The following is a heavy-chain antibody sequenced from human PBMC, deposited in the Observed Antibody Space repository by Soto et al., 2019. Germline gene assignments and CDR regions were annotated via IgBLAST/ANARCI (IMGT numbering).Heavy chain of an antibody. CDR2: ISPKSGSI. D-gene: IGHD3-22*01. CDR3: VKDRDSNSWPSRDV. V-gene: IGHV1-18*01. Sequence: ASVKVSCKTSGYTFTRNGISWVRQAPGQGLEWMGWISPKSGSIKYVQKFQGRVIMTTDTSTSTAYMEVRSLRSDDTAVYYCVKDRDSNSWPSRDVWGPGTTVTVSS. CDR1: GYTFTRNG. J-gene: IGHJ6*02.